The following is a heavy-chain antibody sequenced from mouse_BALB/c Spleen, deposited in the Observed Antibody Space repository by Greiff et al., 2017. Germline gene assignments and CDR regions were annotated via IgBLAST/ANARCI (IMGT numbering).Heavy chain of an antibody. CDR3: ARDGDGCHAMDY. CDR2: ISSGGSYT. Sequence: EVQLVESGGGLVKPGGSLKLSCAASGFSFSSYGMPWVRQTPEKRLEWVATISSGGSYTYYPDSVKGRFTISRDNAKNTLYMQMSSLRSEDTAMYYCARDGDGCHAMDYWGQGTSVTVSA. J-gene: IGHJ4*01. CDR1: GFSFSSYG. D-gene: IGHD2-3*01. V-gene: IGHV5-9-3*01.